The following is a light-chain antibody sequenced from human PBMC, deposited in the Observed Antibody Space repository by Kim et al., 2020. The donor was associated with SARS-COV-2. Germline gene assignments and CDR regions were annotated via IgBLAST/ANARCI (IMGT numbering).Light chain of an antibody. CDR3: QVGDSTTTV. Sequence: VSPRKHASITCAGDREGQKYVSWYRHKPGQSPEVVSYQDTQRPSGIPERFSGSNSGNTATLTISGTQDVDEADYYCQVGDSTTTVFGGGTQLTVL. CDR1: REGQKY. CDR2: QDT. V-gene: IGLV3-1*01. J-gene: IGLJ2*01.